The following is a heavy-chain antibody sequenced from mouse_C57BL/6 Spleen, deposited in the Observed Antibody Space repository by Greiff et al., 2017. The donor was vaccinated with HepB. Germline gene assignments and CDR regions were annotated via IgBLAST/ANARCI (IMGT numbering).Heavy chain of an antibody. Sequence: EVKLMESGAELVRPGASVKLSCTASGFNIKDDYMHWVKQRPEQGLEWIGWIDPENGDTEYASKFQGKATITADTSSNTAYLQLSSLTSEDTAVYYCTTREDYGGFAYWGQGTLVTVSA. D-gene: IGHD2-4*01. CDR2: IDPENGDT. J-gene: IGHJ3*01. CDR3: TTREDYGGFAY. CDR1: GFNIKDDY. V-gene: IGHV14-4*01.